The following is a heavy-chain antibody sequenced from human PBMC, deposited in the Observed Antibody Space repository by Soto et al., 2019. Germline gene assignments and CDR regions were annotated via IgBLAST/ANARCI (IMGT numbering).Heavy chain of an antibody. Sequence: GGSLRLSCAASGFTFSSYGMHWVRQAPGKGLEWVAVIWYDGSNKYYADSVKGRFTISRGNSKNTLYLQMNSLRAEDTAVYYCARDGIGYCSSTSCYRLDYWGQGTLGTVAS. CDR3: ARDGIGYCSSTSCYRLDY. V-gene: IGHV3-33*01. D-gene: IGHD2-2*02. J-gene: IGHJ4*02. CDR1: GFTFSSYG. CDR2: IWYDGSNK.